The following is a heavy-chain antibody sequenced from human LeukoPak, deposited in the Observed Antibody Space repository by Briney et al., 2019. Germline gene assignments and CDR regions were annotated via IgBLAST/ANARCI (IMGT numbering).Heavy chain of an antibody. CDR3: ARAHSSSDYFDY. J-gene: IGHJ4*02. V-gene: IGHV3-53*01. CDR2: IYTGGSA. D-gene: IGHD6-19*01. Sequence: PGGSLRLSCVASGFTFSSYWMSWVRQAPGKGLEWVSVIYTGGSAYYADSVKGRFTISRDNSKNMLYLQMNSLRAEDTAVYYCARAHSSSDYFDYWGQGILVIVSS. CDR1: GFTFSSYW.